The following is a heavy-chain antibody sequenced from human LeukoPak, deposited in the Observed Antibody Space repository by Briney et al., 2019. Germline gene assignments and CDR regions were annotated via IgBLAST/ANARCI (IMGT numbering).Heavy chain of an antibody. CDR3: ARDSGSYFDAFDI. CDR1: GGSVSSGSYY. D-gene: IGHD1-26*01. J-gene: IGHJ3*02. V-gene: IGHV4-61*01. CDR2: IYYSGST. Sequence: SETLSLTCTVSGGSVSSGSYYWSWIPQPPGKGLEWIGYIYYSGSTNYNLSLKSRVTISVDTSKNQFSLKLSSVTAADTAVYYCARDSGSYFDAFDIWGQGTMVTVSS.